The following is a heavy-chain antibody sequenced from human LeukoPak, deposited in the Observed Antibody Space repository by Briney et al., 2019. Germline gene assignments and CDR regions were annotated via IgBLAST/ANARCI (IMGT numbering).Heavy chain of an antibody. D-gene: IGHD4-17*01. CDR3: ATTKIDFGDYLDY. J-gene: IGHJ4*02. V-gene: IGHV1-69*05. CDR1: GDTFNTYN. Sequence: ASVKVSCKASGDTFNTYNIHWVRQAPRQGVEWIGRITPRSGTPYYAQKFQGRVTITTDESTNTAYMDLSSLRSEDTAVYYCATTKIDFGDYLDYWGQGTLVTVSS. CDR2: ITPRSGTP.